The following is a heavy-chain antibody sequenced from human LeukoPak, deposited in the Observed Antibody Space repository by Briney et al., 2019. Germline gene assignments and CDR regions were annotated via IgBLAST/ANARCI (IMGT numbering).Heavy chain of an antibody. CDR2: ISGSGGST. Sequence: SGGSLRLSCAASGFTFSSYGMSWVRQAPRKGLEWVSAISGSGGSTYYADSVKGRFTISRDNSKNTLYLQMSSLRAEDTAVYYCANSPDILTGLDYWGQGTLVTVSS. D-gene: IGHD3-9*01. V-gene: IGHV3-23*01. J-gene: IGHJ4*02. CDR1: GFTFSSYG. CDR3: ANSPDILTGLDY.